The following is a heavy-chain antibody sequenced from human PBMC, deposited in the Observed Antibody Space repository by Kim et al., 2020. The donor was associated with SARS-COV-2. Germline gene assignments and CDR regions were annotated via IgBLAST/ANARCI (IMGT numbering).Heavy chain of an antibody. CDR2: INQDGSDA. D-gene: IGHD4-17*01. J-gene: IGHJ5*02. CDR1: GFIFRGFW. CDR3: ARVLGDYGDYSYNRFHP. V-gene: IGHV3-7*01. Sequence: GGSLRLSCAASGFIFRGFWMSCVRQSPGKGLEWVATINQDGSDAFYVDSVKGRFTISRDNTKKSMYLQMSSLRVEDTAVYFCARVLGDYGDYSYNRFHPWRQRPVVTVS.